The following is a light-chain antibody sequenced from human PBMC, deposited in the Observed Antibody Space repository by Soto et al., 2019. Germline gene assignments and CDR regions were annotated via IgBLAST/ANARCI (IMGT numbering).Light chain of an antibody. CDR1: SSNIVNNY. Sequence: QSVLTQPPSVSAAPGQKVTISCSGSSSNIVNNYVSWYQQLPGTAPKLLIYENNKRPSGIPERFSGSKSGTSATLGIMGRQTGDEADYYCGTWDSSLSVGVFGGGTKLTVL. V-gene: IGLV1-51*02. CDR3: GTWDSSLSVGV. J-gene: IGLJ3*02. CDR2: ENN.